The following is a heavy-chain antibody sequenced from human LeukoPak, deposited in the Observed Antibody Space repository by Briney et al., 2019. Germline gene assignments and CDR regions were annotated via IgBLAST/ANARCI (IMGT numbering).Heavy chain of an antibody. Sequence: SETLSLTCTVSGYSISSGYYWGWLRPPPGKGLEWVGIIYHSGSTYYHPFLKRRDTMSGDTYKNHFPLKLNSMTAADTAVYYCASDGMTAAGLIDYWGQEPVVRVSS. J-gene: IGHJ4*02. D-gene: IGHD6-13*01. V-gene: IGHV4-38-2*02. CDR3: ASDGMTAAGLIDY. CDR2: IYHSGST. CDR1: GYSISSGYY.